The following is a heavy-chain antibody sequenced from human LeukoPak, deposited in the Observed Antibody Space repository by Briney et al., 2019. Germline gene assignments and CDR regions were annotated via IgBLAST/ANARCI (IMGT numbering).Heavy chain of an antibody. CDR1: GDSISSGSYY. Sequence: SETLSLTCTVSGDSISSGSYYWNWIRQPAGKGLEWIGRFYNSGGTNYNPSLKSRVAISVDTSKNQFSLKLTSVTAADTAVYYCASLGGFAIWGQGTVVTVSS. CDR3: ASLGGFAI. CDR2: FYNSGGT. V-gene: IGHV4-61*02. J-gene: IGHJ3*02.